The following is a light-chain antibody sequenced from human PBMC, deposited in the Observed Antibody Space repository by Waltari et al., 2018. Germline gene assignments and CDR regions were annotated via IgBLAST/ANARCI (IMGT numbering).Light chain of an antibody. Sequence: EIVMTQSPATLSVSPGERATLSCRASQSVSSNLAWYQQKPGQAPRLLIYGASTRATGIPARFSGSGSGKEFTLIIRSMQAEDFAVYYCQQYNNWPYTFGQGTKLEIK. CDR3: QQYNNWPYT. V-gene: IGKV3-15*01. CDR1: QSVSSN. CDR2: GAS. J-gene: IGKJ2*01.